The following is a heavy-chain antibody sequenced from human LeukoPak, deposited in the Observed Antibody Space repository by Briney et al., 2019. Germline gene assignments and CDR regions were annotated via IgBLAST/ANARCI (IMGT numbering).Heavy chain of an antibody. V-gene: IGHV4-61*02. CDR2: IYTSGST. CDR1: GGSISSGSYY. Sequence: PSETLSLTCTVSGGSISSGSYYWSWIRQPAGEGLEWIGRIYTSGSTNYNPSLKSRVTISVDTSKNQFSLKLSSVTAADTAVYYCARSLWLSRYYGSGSYSAFDIWGQGTMVTVSS. J-gene: IGHJ3*02. D-gene: IGHD3-10*01. CDR3: ARSLWLSRYYGSGSYSAFDI.